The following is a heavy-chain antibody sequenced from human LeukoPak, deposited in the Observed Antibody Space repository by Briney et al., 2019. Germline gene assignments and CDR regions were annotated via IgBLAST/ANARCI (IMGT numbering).Heavy chain of an antibody. D-gene: IGHD6-19*01. J-gene: IGHJ5*02. CDR1: GGSISSHY. CDR2: IYYSGST. V-gene: IGHV4-59*08. Sequence: SETLSLTCTVSGGSISSHYWSWIPQPPGKGLEWIGYIYYSGSTNYNPSLKSRVTISVDTSKNQFSLKLSSGTAADTAVYYCARLTSGYSSGWYGGDWFDPWGQGTLVTVAS. CDR3: ARLTSGYSSGWYGGDWFDP.